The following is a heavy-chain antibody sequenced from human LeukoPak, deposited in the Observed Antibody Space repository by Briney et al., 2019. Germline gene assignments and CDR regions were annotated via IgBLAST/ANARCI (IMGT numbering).Heavy chain of an antibody. Sequence: GGSLRLSCAASGSTFSSYGMNWVRQAPGKGLEWVSYISSSGNIMYYADSVKGRFTISRDNAKNSLYLQMNSLRAEDTAVYYGRNHPFDYWGQGTLVTVSS. CDR3: RNHPFDY. D-gene: IGHD1-14*01. J-gene: IGHJ4*02. V-gene: IGHV3-48*03. CDR1: GSTFSSYG. CDR2: ISSSGNIM.